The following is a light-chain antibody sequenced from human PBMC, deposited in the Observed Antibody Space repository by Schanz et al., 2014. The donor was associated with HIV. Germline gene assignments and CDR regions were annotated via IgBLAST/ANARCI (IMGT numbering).Light chain of an antibody. CDR3: QHYGSS. CDR1: QTVSSNS. V-gene: IGKV3-20*01. CDR2: SAS. Sequence: EIVLTQSPATLFLSPGERATLSCRASQTVSSNSLGWYQQKRGQVPRLLIYSASRRANGIPDRFSGSGSGTDFTLTISRLEPEDFAVYYCQHYGSSFGPGTKVDIK. J-gene: IGKJ3*01.